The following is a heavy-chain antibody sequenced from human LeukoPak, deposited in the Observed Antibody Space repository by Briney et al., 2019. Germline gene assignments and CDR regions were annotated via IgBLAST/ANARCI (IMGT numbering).Heavy chain of an antibody. Sequence: GGSLRLSCTASGFTFRSYGMHWVRQAPGKGLEWVAFIRFDITNKYYADSVKGRFTISRDNSKNTLYLQMDSLRVEDTAIYYCAKAGGYSSGWWGDYWGQGTLVTVSS. CDR2: IRFDITNK. CDR1: GFTFRSYG. V-gene: IGHV3-30*02. CDR3: AKAGGYSSGWWGDY. J-gene: IGHJ4*02. D-gene: IGHD6-19*01.